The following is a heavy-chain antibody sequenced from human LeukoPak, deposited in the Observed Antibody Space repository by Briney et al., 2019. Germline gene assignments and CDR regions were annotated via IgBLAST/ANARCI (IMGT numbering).Heavy chain of an antibody. Sequence: GGSLRLSCAASGFTFDNYAMNWVRQAPGKGLEWLSYIRGGGAVTRYSDSVKGRFTISRDSSKNTLYLQMNHLRAEDTAIYYCAKCSASYYNDAFDIWGRGTMVTVSS. V-gene: IGHV3-23*01. CDR2: IRGGGAVT. CDR3: AKCSASYYNDAFDI. J-gene: IGHJ3*02. CDR1: GFTFDNYA. D-gene: IGHD3-10*02.